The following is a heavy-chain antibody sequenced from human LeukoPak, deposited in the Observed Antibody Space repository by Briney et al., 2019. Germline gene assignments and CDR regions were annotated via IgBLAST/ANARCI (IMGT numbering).Heavy chain of an antibody. J-gene: IGHJ4*02. V-gene: IGHV3-11*03. CDR2: ISSSSSYT. Sequence: GGSLRLSCAASGFTFSDYYMSWIRQAPGKGLEWVSYISSSSSYTNYADSVKGRFTISRDNAKNSLYLQMNSLRAEDTAVYYCARLVAAAGTSHSDYWGQGTLVTVSS. CDR1: GFTFSDYY. CDR3: ARLVAAAGTSHSDY. D-gene: IGHD6-13*01.